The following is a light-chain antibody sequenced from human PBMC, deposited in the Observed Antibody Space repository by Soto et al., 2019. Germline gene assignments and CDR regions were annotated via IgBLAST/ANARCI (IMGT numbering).Light chain of an antibody. J-gene: IGKJ1*01. Sequence: EIVLTQSPGTLSLSQGERATLSCRASPSASGSNLAWYQQKPGQAPRLVIYGASSRATGIPDRFSGSGSGTDFTLTFSRLEPEDFAVYDCQQYGSVGQGTKVDIK. CDR2: GAS. V-gene: IGKV3-20*01. CDR3: QQYGS. CDR1: PSASGSN.